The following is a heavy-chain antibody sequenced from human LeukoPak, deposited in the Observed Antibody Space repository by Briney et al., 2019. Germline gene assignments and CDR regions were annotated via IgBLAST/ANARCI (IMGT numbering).Heavy chain of an antibody. CDR3: AKFYTPTIAAHYYYGMDV. D-gene: IGHD6-6*01. J-gene: IGHJ6*02. CDR1: GFTFSTYA. CDR2: IGSTGVDI. Sequence: GGSLRLSCAASGFTFSTYAMTWVRQTPGKELEWVSAIGSTGVDIYYAESVRGRFTISRDNSKNTLYLQMNSLRAEDTAVYYCAKFYTPTIAAHYYYGMDVWGQGTTVTVSS. V-gene: IGHV3-23*01.